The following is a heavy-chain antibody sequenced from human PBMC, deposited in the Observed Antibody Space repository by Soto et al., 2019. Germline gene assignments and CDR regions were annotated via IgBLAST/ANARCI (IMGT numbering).Heavy chain of an antibody. Sequence: EAQLLDSGGDWAQPGGSLRLSCAASGFTFSSHGMSWVRQAPGKGLEWIAGLSRGGGTTYYADSVKGRFTISRDNSKNTLDLVMNSLKVEATALYYCAKDGQYRTDGFDVWGHGTLGTVSS. CDR3: AKDGQYRTDGFDV. J-gene: IGHJ3*01. V-gene: IGHV3-23*01. D-gene: IGHD6-6*01. CDR2: LSRGGGTT. CDR1: GFTFSSHG.